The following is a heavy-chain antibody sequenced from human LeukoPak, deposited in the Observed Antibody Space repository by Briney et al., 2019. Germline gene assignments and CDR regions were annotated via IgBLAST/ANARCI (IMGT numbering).Heavy chain of an antibody. V-gene: IGHV4-39*01. CDR1: GGSISSSTYY. CDR3: ARLSVWSGYYLD. CDR2: IYYSGIT. J-gene: IGHJ4*02. D-gene: IGHD3-3*01. Sequence: PSETPSLTCTVSGGSISSSTYYWGWIRQSPGKGLEWIGSIYYSGITYYNPSVKSRVTISVDTSKNQFSLKLSSVTAADTAVYYCARLSVWSGYYLDWGQGTLVTVSS.